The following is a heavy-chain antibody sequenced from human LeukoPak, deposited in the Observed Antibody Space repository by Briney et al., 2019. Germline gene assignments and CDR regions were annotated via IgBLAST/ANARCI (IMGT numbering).Heavy chain of an antibody. Sequence: GESLKISCKGSGYSFTNYWIGWVRQLPGKGLEWMGFIYPGDSDTRYNPSFQGQVTLSADKSISTAYLQWSNLKASDTAMYYCARLLTSGSNIRDWFDPWGQGTLVTVSS. CDR2: IYPGDSDT. D-gene: IGHD3-16*01. V-gene: IGHV5-51*01. CDR3: ARLLTSGSNIRDWFDP. J-gene: IGHJ5*02. CDR1: GYSFTNYW.